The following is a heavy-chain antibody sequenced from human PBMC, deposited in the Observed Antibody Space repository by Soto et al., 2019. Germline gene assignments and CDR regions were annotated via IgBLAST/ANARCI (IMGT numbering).Heavy chain of an antibody. D-gene: IGHD3-3*01. CDR1: GGSISSYY. Sequence: SETLSLTCTVSGGSISSYYWSWIRQPPGKGLEWIGYIYYSGGTNYNPSLKSRVTISVDTSKNQFSLKLSSVTAADTAVYYCARSRRDLLRFLEWPYYFAYWGQGTLVTVSS. CDR3: ARSRRDLLRFLEWPYYFAY. J-gene: IGHJ4*02. V-gene: IGHV4-59*01. CDR2: IYYSGGT.